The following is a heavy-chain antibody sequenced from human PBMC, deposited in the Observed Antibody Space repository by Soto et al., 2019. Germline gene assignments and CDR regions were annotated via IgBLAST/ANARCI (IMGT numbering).Heavy chain of an antibody. Sequence: QVQLVESGGGVVQPGRSLRLSCAASGFTFSSYAMHWVRQAPGKGLEWVAVISYDGSNKYYADSVKGRFTISRDNSKNTLYLQLNSLRAEETAVYYCAREMVMTTVAYYYYGMDVWGQGTTVTVSS. CDR3: AREMVMTTVAYYYYGMDV. D-gene: IGHD4-4*01. CDR2: ISYDGSNK. V-gene: IGHV3-30-3*01. J-gene: IGHJ6*02. CDR1: GFTFSSYA.